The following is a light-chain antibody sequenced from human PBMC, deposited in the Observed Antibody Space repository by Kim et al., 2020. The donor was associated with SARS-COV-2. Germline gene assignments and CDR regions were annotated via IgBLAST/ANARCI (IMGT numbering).Light chain of an antibody. CDR2: DAS. CDR1: QSISDW. Sequence: SASVGDKVTITGRASQSISDWLAWYQQKPGKAPKLLISDASTLESGVPSRFSGSGSGTDFTLTISSLQPDDFATYYCQQYYTYSSTFGQGTKLEI. V-gene: IGKV1-5*01. CDR3: QQYYTYSST. J-gene: IGKJ2*01.